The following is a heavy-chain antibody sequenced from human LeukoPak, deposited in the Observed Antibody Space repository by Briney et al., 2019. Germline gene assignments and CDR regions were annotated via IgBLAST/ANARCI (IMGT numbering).Heavy chain of an antibody. D-gene: IGHD5-18*01. J-gene: IGHJ4*02. CDR2: ISAYNGNT. V-gene: IGHV1-18*04. CDR3: ARGTAMAPFDY. Sequence: ASVKVSCKASGYTFTGYYMHWVRQAPGQGLEWMGWISAYNGNTNYAQKLQGRVTMTTDTSTSTAYMELRSLRSDDRAVYYCARGTAMAPFDYWGQGTLVTVSS. CDR1: GYTFTGYY.